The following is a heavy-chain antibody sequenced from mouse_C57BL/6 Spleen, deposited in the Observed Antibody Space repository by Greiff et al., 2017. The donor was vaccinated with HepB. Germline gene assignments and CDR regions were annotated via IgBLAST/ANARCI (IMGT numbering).Heavy chain of an antibody. J-gene: IGHJ2*01. V-gene: IGHV1-63*01. Sequence: IQLQQSGAELVRPGTSVKMSCKASGYTFTNYWIGWAKQRPGHGLEWIGDIYPGGGYTNYNEKFKGKATLTADKSSSTAYMQFSSLTSEDSAIYYCARGDYLDYWGQGTTLTVSS. CDR2: IYPGGGYT. CDR3: ARGDYLDY. CDR1: GYTFTNYW.